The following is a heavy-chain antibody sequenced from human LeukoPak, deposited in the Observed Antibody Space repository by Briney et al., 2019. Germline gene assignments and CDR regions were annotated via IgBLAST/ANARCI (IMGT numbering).Heavy chain of an antibody. CDR1: GYTLTELS. CDR2: VDPEDGET. CDR3: ATNGYSSSSGTLFDY. Sequence: ASVKVSCKVSGYTLTELSMRWVQQAPGKGLEWMGLVDPEDGETIYAEKFQGRVTITADTSTDTAYMELSSLRSEDTAVYYCATNGYSSSSGTLFDYWGQGTLVTVSS. D-gene: IGHD6-6*01. J-gene: IGHJ4*02. V-gene: IGHV1-69-2*01.